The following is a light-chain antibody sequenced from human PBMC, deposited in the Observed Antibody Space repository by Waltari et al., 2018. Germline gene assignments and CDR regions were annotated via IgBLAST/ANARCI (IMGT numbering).Light chain of an antibody. V-gene: IGLV2-14*03. J-gene: IGLJ1*01. CDR3: CSYAGSKTYV. Sequence: QSALTQPASVSGSPGQSITISCTGTSSDVGGYNYVSWYQQHPGKAPKFMIYDVSKRPSGVSDRFSGSKSGNTASLTISGLQAEDEADYYCCSYAGSKTYVFGPGTKVTVL. CDR1: SSDVGGYNY. CDR2: DVS.